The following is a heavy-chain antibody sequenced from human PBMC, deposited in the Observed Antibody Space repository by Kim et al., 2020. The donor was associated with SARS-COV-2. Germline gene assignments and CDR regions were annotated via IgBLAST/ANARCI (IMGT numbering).Heavy chain of an antibody. D-gene: IGHD3-3*02. V-gene: IGHV3-30*01. Sequence: YYADSVKGQFTIAKDNSANTLYLQLDSLRAEDTSVYSCASLLATAENDYWGQGTLVTVSS. CDR3: ASLLATAENDY. J-gene: IGHJ4*02.